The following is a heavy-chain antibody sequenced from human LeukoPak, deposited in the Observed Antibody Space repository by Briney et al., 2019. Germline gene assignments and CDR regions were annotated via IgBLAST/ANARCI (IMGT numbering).Heavy chain of an antibody. V-gene: IGHV4-39*07. CDR2: IYYSGST. J-gene: IGHJ4*02. CDR1: GGSISSGDYY. CDR3: ARVATPYGISLGYFDY. Sequence: PSQTLSLTCTVSGGSISSGDYYWSWIRQPPGKGLEWIGSIYYSGSTYYNPSLKSRVTISVDTSKNQFSLKLSSVTAADTAVYYCARVATPYGISLGYFDYWGQGTLVTVSS. D-gene: IGHD4-17*01.